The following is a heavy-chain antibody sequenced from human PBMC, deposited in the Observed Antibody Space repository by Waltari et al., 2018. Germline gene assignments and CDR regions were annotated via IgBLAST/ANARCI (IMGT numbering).Heavy chain of an antibody. V-gene: IGHV1-69*13. D-gene: IGHD2-21*02. J-gene: IGHJ5*02. CDR1: GGTFSSYA. CDR3: ARESHRKGLVVTPNWFDP. CDR2: IIPIFGTA. Sequence: VQLVQSGAEVKKPGSSVKVSCKASGGTFSSYAISWVRQAPGQGLEWMGWIIPIFGTANYAQKFQCRVTITADESTSTAYMELSSLRSEDTAVYYCARESHRKGLVVTPNWFDPWGQGTLVTVSS.